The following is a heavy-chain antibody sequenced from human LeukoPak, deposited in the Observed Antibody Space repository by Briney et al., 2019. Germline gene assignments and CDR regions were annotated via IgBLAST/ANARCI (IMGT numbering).Heavy chain of an antibody. D-gene: IGHD3-22*01. Sequence: GGSLRLSCAASGFTFTTYALHWVRQAPGKGLEWVALISSDGTNKYYADSVKGRFTISRDNYQATVFLQMNSLRAEDTALYYCAREAGGYYQYFDSWGQGTLVTVSS. CDR3: AREAGGYYQYFDS. J-gene: IGHJ4*02. CDR2: ISSDGTNK. CDR1: GFTFTTYA. V-gene: IGHV3-30*04.